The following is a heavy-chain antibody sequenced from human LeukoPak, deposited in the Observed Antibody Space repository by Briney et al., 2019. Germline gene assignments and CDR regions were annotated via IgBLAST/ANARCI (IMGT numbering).Heavy chain of an antibody. CDR3: ASIGAYSGSSVFDY. CDR2: ISGSGGST. CDR1: GFTFSSYA. J-gene: IGHJ4*02. D-gene: IGHD1-26*01. V-gene: IGHV3-23*01. Sequence: GGSLRLSCAASGFTFSSYAMSWVRQAPGKGLEWVSAISGSGGSTYYADSVKGRFTISRDNSKTTLYLQMNSLRAEDTAVYYCASIGAYSGSSVFDYWGQGTLVTVSS.